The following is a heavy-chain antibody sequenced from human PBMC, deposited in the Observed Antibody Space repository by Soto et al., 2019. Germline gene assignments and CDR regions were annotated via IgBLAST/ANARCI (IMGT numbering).Heavy chain of an antibody. CDR1: GDTFTTYW. Sequence: ESLKISCKTSGDTFTTYWISCVRQMPGKGLEWMGSIAPSDSQTNYSTSFQCHVTISVDKSISTAYLQWSSLEASDTAMYYCASLAPIAVAGTWGQGSLVTGSS. V-gene: IGHV5-10-1*01. CDR2: IAPSDSQT. J-gene: IGHJ4*02. D-gene: IGHD6-19*01. CDR3: ASLAPIAVAGT.